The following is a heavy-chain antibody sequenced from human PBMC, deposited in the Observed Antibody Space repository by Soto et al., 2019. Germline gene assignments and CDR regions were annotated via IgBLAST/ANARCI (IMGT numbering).Heavy chain of an antibody. J-gene: IGHJ6*02. D-gene: IGHD4-17*01. V-gene: IGHV1-18*01. CDR1: GYTFTSYG. Sequence: ASAKVSCKASGYTFTSYGISWVRQAPGQGLEWMGWISAYNGNTNYAQKLQGRVTMTTDTSTSTAYMELRSLRSDDTAVYYCARSFHDYGDYVDYYYGMDVWGQGTTVTVSS. CDR3: ARSFHDYGDYVDYYYGMDV. CDR2: ISAYNGNT.